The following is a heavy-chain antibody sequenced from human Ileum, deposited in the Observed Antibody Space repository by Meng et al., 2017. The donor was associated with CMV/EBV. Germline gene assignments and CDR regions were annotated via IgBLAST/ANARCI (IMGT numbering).Heavy chain of an antibody. V-gene: IGHV3-30*04. J-gene: IGHJ4*02. D-gene: IGHD2-2*01. CDR2: ISYDGSNQ. CDR1: GFTFSGYA. CDR3: VRDRGSTTYYFDY. Sequence: QVEFVDSGGGVVQPWRSLILSCAASGFTFSGYAMHWVRQAPGKGLEWVADISYDGSNQYYGDSVKGRFTITRDNSKNTLYLQMNSLTTEDTAVYYCVRDRGSTTYYFDYWGQGTLVTVSS.